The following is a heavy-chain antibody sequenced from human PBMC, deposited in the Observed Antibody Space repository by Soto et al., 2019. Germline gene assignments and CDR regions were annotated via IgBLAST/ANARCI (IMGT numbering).Heavy chain of an antibody. CDR3: AKDQAAAGTISRYFQH. D-gene: IGHD6-13*01. Sequence: EVQLLESGGGLVQPEGSLRLSCAASGFSFSTYAMSWVRQAPGKGLEWVSGISGSGGTTYYADSVKDRFTISRDNSKNTLYLQVNSLRAEDTAVYYCAKDQAAAGTISRYFQHWGQGTLVTVSS. CDR2: ISGSGGTT. V-gene: IGHV3-23*01. CDR1: GFSFSTYA. J-gene: IGHJ1*01.